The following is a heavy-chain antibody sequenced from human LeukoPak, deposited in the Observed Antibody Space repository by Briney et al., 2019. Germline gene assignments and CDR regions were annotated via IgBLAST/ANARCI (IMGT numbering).Heavy chain of an antibody. J-gene: IGHJ4*02. D-gene: IGHD1-26*01. CDR1: GGSISSVDYS. CDR3: ARHPPLWVGATGFDY. V-gene: IGHV4-30-2*03. Sequence: PSETLSLTCAVSGGSISSVDYSWSWIRQPPGKGLEWIGYLYYSGSTYYNPSLKSRVTISVDTSKNQFSLKLSSVTAADTAVYYCARHPPLWVGATGFDYWGQGTLVTVSS. CDR2: LYYSGST.